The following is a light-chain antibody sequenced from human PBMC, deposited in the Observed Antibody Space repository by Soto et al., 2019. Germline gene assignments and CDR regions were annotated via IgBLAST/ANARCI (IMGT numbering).Light chain of an antibody. J-gene: IGKJ2*01. CDR1: ERMTRY. CDR2: AAT. CDR3: QQTYSHTYT. V-gene: IGKV1-39*01. Sequence: DIQVTQSPSSLSASVGDRVTITCRASERMTRYLNWYQQQPGQPPKLLIFAATSLQSGVPSRFSGSESRTDFTPAIIKLQPEDFATYYCQQTYSHTYTFGQGTILQIK.